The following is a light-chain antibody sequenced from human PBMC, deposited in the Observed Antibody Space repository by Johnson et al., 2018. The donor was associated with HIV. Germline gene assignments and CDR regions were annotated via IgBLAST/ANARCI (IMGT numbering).Light chain of an antibody. CDR3: GTWGGV. V-gene: IGLV1-51*01. Sequence: QPVLTQPPSVSAAPGQKVTISCSGSSSNIGNSYVSWYQQLPGTAPKLLIYDNNKRPSGIPDRFSGSKSGTSATLGITVLQTGDEADYYCGTWGGVFGTGTKVTVL. CDR2: DNN. CDR1: SSNIGNSY. J-gene: IGLJ1*01.